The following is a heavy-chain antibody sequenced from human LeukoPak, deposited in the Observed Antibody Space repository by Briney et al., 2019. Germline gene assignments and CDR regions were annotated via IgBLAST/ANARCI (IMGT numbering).Heavy chain of an antibody. V-gene: IGHV1-69*11. CDR2: IIPILATT. CDR1: GGPITSYA. Sequence: SSVKVSCRASGGPITSYAISWVRQAPGQGLEWMGQIIPILATTNYAQKFQGRVIITADESTNTAYTELSRLRSEDTAIYYCARNDYTDDDAFDIWGQGTVVTVSS. CDR3: ARNDYTDDDAFDI. D-gene: IGHD4-11*01. J-gene: IGHJ3*02.